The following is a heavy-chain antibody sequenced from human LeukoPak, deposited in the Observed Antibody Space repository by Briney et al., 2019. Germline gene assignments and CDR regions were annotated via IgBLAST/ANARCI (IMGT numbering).Heavy chain of an antibody. CDR2: INHNGNVN. CDR3: ARGSVDSGYDTLYYFDY. Sequence: GGSLRLSCAASGFTFSSYWMNWARQAPGKGLEWVASINHNGNVNYYVDSVKGRFTISRDNAKNSLYLQMSNLRAEDTAVYFCARGSVDSGYDTLYYFDYWGQGTLVTVSS. J-gene: IGHJ4*02. CDR1: GFTFSSYW. D-gene: IGHD5-12*01. V-gene: IGHV3-7*03.